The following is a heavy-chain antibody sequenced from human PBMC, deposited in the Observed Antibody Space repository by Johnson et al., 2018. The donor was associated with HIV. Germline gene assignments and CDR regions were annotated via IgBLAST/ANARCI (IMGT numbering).Heavy chain of an antibody. CDR1: GFTFSTFG. V-gene: IGHV3-30*02. CDR3: AKDDNLGVWYSDAFDV. D-gene: IGHD6-19*01. Sequence: QVQLVESGGGLVQPGGSLRLSCSASGFTFSTFGMHWVRQAPGKGLEWVAFIRYDGSNKYYADSVKGRFTISRDNSKNTLYLQMKSLRPEDTSIYYCAKDDNLGVWYSDAFDVWGQGTVVTVSS. CDR2: IRYDGSNK. J-gene: IGHJ3*01.